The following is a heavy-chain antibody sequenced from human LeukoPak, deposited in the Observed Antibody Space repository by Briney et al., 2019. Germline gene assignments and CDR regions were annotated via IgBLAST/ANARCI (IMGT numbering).Heavy chain of an antibody. CDR3: ARVRRYGELREGYFDY. D-gene: IGHD4-17*01. CDR1: GGSISSYY. J-gene: IGHJ4*02. CDR2: IYTSGST. Sequence: PSETLSLTCTVSGGSISSYYWSWIRQPAGKGLEWIGRIYTSGSTNYNPPLKSRVTMSVDTSKNQFSLKLSSVTAADTAVYYCARVRRYGELREGYFDYWGQGTLVTVSS. V-gene: IGHV4-4*07.